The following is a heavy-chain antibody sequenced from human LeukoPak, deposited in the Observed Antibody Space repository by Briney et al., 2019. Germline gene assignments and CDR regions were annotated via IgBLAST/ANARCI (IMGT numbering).Heavy chain of an antibody. J-gene: IGHJ5*02. CDR1: GDSIISDVDY. Sequence: SETLSLTCTISGDSIISDVDYWSWIRQPAGKGLEWIGRIGTSGGTNYNPSLKSRLTISLDTSKNEFSLTVSSVTAADTAVYYCARWNREIRWYDPWGQGTLVTVSS. V-gene: IGHV4-61*02. CDR2: IGTSGGT. CDR3: ARWNREIRWYDP. D-gene: IGHD1-1*01.